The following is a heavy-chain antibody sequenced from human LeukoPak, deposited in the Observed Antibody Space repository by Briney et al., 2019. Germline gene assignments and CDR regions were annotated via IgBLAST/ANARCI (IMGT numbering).Heavy chain of an antibody. CDR1: GFTFGDYA. Sequence: QSGGSLRLSCTASGFTFGDYAMSWVRQAPGKGLEWVGFIRSKAYGGTTEYAASVKGRFTISRDDSKSIAYLQMNSLKTEDTAMYYCTSSAKIHDYWGQGTLVTVSS. CDR2: IRSKAYGGTT. D-gene: IGHD6-25*01. V-gene: IGHV3-49*04. J-gene: IGHJ4*02. CDR3: TSSAKIHDY.